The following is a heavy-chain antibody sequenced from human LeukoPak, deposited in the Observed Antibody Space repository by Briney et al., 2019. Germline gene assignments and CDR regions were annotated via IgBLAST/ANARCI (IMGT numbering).Heavy chain of an antibody. Sequence: GGSLRLSCAASGFTFSSYWMSWVRQAPGKGLEWVANIKQDGSEKYYVDSVKGRFIISRDNAKNSLYLRMNSLRAEDTAVYYCARDLTPSGWYYNYYYYYGMDVWGQGTTVTVSS. J-gene: IGHJ6*02. CDR3: ARDLTPSGWYYNYYYYYGMDV. D-gene: IGHD6-19*01. CDR2: IKQDGSEK. CDR1: GFTFSSYW. V-gene: IGHV3-7*03.